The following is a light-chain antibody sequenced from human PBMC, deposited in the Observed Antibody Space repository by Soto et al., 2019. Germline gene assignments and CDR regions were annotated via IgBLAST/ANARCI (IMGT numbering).Light chain of an antibody. Sequence: EIVLTQSPGTLSLSPGERATLSCRASQSVSSSYLAWYQQKPGQAPRLLIYGTSSRATGIPDRFSGSGSGSGTYFTLTISRLEPEDFAVYYCQQYGSSPKTFGQGTKLEIK. CDR1: QSVSSSY. J-gene: IGKJ2*01. CDR3: QQYGSSPKT. V-gene: IGKV3-20*01. CDR2: GTS.